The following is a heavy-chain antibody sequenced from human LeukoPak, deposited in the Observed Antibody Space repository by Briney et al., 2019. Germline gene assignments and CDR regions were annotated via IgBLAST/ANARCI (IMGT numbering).Heavy chain of an antibody. Sequence: GGSLRLSCAASGFTFSSYGMSWVRQAPGKGLEWVSAISGSGGSTYYADSVKGRFTISRDNSKNTLYLQMNSLRAEDTAVYYCAKGTTVTTGLDAFDIWGQGTMVTVSS. D-gene: IGHD4-17*01. CDR1: GFTFSSYG. CDR2: ISGSGGST. CDR3: AKGTTVTTGLDAFDI. V-gene: IGHV3-23*01. J-gene: IGHJ3*02.